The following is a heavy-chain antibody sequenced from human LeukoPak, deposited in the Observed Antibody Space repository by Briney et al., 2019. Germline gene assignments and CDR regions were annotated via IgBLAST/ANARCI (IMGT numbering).Heavy chain of an antibody. CDR3: AKALWSSSSAASYYYDMDI. Sequence: PGGSLRLSCAASGFTFSFCTMTWVRQAPGKGLEWVSSISTSSTYIYYADSLKGRFTISRDNAKNSLSLQMYSLRPDDTAVYNCAKALWSSSSAASYYYDMDIWGKGTTVTVSS. CDR2: ISTSSTYI. D-gene: IGHD6-6*01. V-gene: IGHV3-21*01. J-gene: IGHJ6*03. CDR1: GFTFSFCT.